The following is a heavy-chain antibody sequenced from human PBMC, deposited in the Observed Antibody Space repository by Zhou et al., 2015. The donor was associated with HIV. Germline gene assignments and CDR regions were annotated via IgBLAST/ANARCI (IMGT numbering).Heavy chain of an antibody. D-gene: IGHD1-26*01. CDR2: LIPLFETP. CDR1: GGAFSDFA. Sequence: QVQLVQSGSEVKKPGSSVKVSCKTSGGAFSDFAINWVRQAPGQGLEWMGSLIPLFETPNYAQKFQGRVSITADTSTSTAYMELSGLTSEDTAMYYCTRGRWEVPDAYWGQGTLVTVSP. CDR3: TRGRWEVPDAY. J-gene: IGHJ4*02. V-gene: IGHV1-69*06.